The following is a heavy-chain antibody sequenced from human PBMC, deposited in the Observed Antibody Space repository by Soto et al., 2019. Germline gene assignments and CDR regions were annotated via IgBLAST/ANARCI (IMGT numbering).Heavy chain of an antibody. CDR1: GDSISSSNW. Sequence: TLSLTCAVSGDSISSSNWWHWVRHPPVKGLEWIGEIHHSGTTNYNPSLKSRVAISVDRSKNQFSLKLNSVTAADTAVYYCARVRQYCSATSCYLDPWGQGTLVTVSS. CDR3: ARVRQYCSATSCYLDP. CDR2: IHHSGTT. V-gene: IGHV4-4*02. J-gene: IGHJ5*02. D-gene: IGHD2-2*01.